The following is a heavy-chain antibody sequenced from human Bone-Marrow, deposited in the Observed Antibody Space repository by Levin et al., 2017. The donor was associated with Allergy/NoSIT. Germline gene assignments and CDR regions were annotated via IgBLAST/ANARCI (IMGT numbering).Heavy chain of an antibody. CDR3: ARGGASSKYLDY. CDR1: GGSISGHF. J-gene: IGHJ4*02. Sequence: SETLSLTCTVSGGSISGHFWSWIRQPPGKGLEWIGFIDSSGSTNYNLSLKSRVTISVDTSKNQFSLRLNSVTAADTAVYYCARGGASSKYLDYWGQGALVTVSA. CDR2: IDSSGST. V-gene: IGHV4-59*11. D-gene: IGHD4/OR15-4a*01.